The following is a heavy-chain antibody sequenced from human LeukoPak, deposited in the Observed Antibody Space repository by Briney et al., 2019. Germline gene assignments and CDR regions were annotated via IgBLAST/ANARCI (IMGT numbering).Heavy chain of an antibody. D-gene: IGHD5-18*01. Sequence: GASVKVSCKASGYTFTRYGISWVRQAPGQGLEWMGWVSAYNGNTNYAQKLQGRVTMTTDTSTSTAYMELRSLRSDDTAVYYCARRTLTSAAMVNTPPIDFGYRGQGTLVTVSS. CDR1: GYTFTRYG. CDR3: ARRTLTSAAMVNTPPIDFGY. J-gene: IGHJ4*02. V-gene: IGHV1-18*01. CDR2: VSAYNGNT.